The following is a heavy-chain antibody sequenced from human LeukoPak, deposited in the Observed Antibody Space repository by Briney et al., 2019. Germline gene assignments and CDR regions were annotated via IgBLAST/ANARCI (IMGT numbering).Heavy chain of an antibody. CDR2: ISWDGGST. V-gene: IGHV3-43D*03. CDR1: GFTFDDYA. CDR3: AKTFSSTVTYDAFDI. Sequence: GGSLRLSCAASGFTFDDYAMHWVRQAPGKGLEWVSLISWDGGSTYYADSVKGQFTISRDNSKNSLYLQMNSLRAEDAALYYCAKTFSSTVTYDAFDIWGQGTMVTVSS. J-gene: IGHJ3*02. D-gene: IGHD4-11*01.